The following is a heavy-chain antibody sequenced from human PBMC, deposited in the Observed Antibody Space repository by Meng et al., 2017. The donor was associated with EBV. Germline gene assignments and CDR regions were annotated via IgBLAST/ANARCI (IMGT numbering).Heavy chain of an antibody. V-gene: IGHV1-69*01. CDR3: ASESGRGFTPDY. Sequence: QVQSGESWGEEKKHGAAVKDACKTSGGNVRSDAVSWVRQAPGQGLEWMGGLIPKSDAPYYAQKCQDRGTITADESTSTHDMDLSGLRSEDTAVYYCASESGRGFTPDYWGQGTLVTVSS. D-gene: IGHD3-10*01. CDR2: LIPKSDAP. J-gene: IGHJ4*02. CDR1: GGNVRSDA.